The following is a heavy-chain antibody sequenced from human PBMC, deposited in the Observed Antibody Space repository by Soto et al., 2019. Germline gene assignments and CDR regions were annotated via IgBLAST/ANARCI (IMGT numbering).Heavy chain of an antibody. CDR3: ARGVGATHFDY. CDR1: GGSVSSGSSY. CDR2: IYHSGST. J-gene: IGHJ4*02. Sequence: WETLSLTCTVSGGSVSSGSSYWSWIRQSPGKGLEWIGYIYHSGSTTYNPSLKSRVTISVDTSKNQFSLKLSSVTAADTAVYYCARGVGATHFDYWGQGTLVTVSS. V-gene: IGHV4-61*01. D-gene: IGHD1-26*01.